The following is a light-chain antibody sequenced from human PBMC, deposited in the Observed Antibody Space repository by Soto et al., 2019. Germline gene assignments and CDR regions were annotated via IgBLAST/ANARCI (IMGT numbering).Light chain of an antibody. J-gene: IGKJ3*01. Sequence: EIVLTQSPATLSLSPGERATLSCRASQSVSSYLAWYQQKTGQAPRLLIYDASNMATGIPARFSGSGSGTDFTLTISSLEPEDFAVYYCQQPSNWPPGFGPGTKVDIK. CDR2: DAS. CDR3: QQPSNWPPG. V-gene: IGKV3-11*01. CDR1: QSVSSY.